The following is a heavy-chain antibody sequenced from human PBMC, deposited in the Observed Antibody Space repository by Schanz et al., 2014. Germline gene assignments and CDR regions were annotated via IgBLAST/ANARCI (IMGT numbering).Heavy chain of an antibody. CDR3: AKDQGSYGSGSYSYFDY. Sequence: EVQLLESGGGFVQPGGSLRLSCVASGVTFSSYAMSWVRQASGKGLEWVSAISGSGASTYYADSVKGRFTISRDNSKNTLYLQMTSPRAEATAVYYCAKDQGSYGSGSYSYFDYWGQGTLATVSS. D-gene: IGHD3-10*01. J-gene: IGHJ4*02. CDR2: ISGSGAST. V-gene: IGHV3-23*01. CDR1: GVTFSSYA.